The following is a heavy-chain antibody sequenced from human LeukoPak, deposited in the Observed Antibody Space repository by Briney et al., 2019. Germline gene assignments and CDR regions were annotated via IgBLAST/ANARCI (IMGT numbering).Heavy chain of an antibody. CDR3: AKDSVRGYCSGGSCYPDAFDI. D-gene: IGHD2-15*01. Sequence: QPGGSLRLSCAASGFTFSSYAMSWVRQAPGKGLEWVSAIGGSGGSTYYADSVKGRFTISRDNSKNTLYLQMNSLRAEDTAVYYCAKDSVRGYCSGGSCYPDAFDIWGQGTMVTVSS. J-gene: IGHJ3*02. CDR1: GFTFSSYA. CDR2: IGGSGGST. V-gene: IGHV3-23*01.